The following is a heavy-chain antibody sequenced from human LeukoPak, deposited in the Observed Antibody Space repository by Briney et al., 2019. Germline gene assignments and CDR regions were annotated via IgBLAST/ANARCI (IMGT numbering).Heavy chain of an antibody. D-gene: IGHD5-18*01. CDR1: GGSINTDNW. V-gene: IGHV4-4*02. J-gene: IGHJ6*03. CDR2: IYHSGST. Sequence: SETLSLTCAVSGGSINTDNWWNWVRQPPGKGLEWIGQIYHSGSTIYNPSLQSRVSLSVDKSKNQFSLKLNSVTAADTAVYYCASISVIQPLGGYYYMDVWGNGTTVTISS. CDR3: ASISVIQPLGGYYYMDV.